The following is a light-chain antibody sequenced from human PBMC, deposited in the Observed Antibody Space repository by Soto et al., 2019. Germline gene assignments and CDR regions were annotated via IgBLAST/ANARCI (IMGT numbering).Light chain of an antibody. CDR1: QTISSW. V-gene: IGKV1-5*01. J-gene: IGKJ5*01. CDR3: QQFNSYPIT. Sequence: DIQMTQSPSTLSASVGDRVTITCRASQTISSWLAWYQQKPGKAPKLLIYAASTLESGVSSRFSGRGSGTEFTLTIGGLQPDDFATYYCQQFNSYPITFGQGTRLEIK. CDR2: AAS.